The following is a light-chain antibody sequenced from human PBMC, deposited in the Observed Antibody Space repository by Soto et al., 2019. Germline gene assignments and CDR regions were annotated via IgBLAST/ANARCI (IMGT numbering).Light chain of an antibody. J-gene: IGLJ2*01. CDR1: SSDIGAFNY. V-gene: IGLV2-14*03. Sequence: QSALAQPASVSGSPGQSITISCTGTSSDIGAFNYVSRYQQHPGDAPKLLIFDVSDRPSGISVRFSASKSGNTASLTISGLQTEDEAHYFCSSYAATNTVLFGGGTKLTVL. CDR3: SSYAATNTVL. CDR2: DVS.